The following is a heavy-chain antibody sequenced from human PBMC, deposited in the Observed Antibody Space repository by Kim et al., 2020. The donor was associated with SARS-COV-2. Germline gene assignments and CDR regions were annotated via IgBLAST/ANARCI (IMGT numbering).Heavy chain of an antibody. D-gene: IGHD6-13*01. CDR2: ISYDGSNK. Sequence: GGSLRLSCAASGFTFSSYAMHWVRQAPGKGLEWVAVISYDGSNKYYADSVKGRFTISRDNSKNTLYLQMSSLRAEDMAVYYCAIIEEAGTCDFDYWGQET. CDR3: AIIEEAGTCDFDY. CDR1: GFTFSSYA. V-gene: IGHV3-30-3*01. J-gene: IGHJ4*02.